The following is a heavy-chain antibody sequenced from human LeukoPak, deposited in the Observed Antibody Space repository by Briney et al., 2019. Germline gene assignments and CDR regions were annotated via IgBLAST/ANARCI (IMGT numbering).Heavy chain of an antibody. D-gene: IGHD3-3*01. J-gene: IGHJ4*02. CDR3: ANGARLEWLFDY. CDR1: GFTFSSYG. Sequence: GGSLRLSCAASGFTFSSYGMHWVRQAPGKGLERVAVISYDGSNKYYADSVKGRFTISRDNSKNTLYLQMNSLRAEDTAVYYCANGARLEWLFDYWGQGTLVTVSS. V-gene: IGHV3-30*18. CDR2: ISYDGSNK.